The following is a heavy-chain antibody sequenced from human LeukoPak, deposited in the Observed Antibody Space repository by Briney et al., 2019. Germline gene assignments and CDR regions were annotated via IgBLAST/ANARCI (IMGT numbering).Heavy chain of an antibody. V-gene: IGHV3-48*04. CDR3: ARLPAYCNSTSCYYDY. CDR1: GLIVSTNY. Sequence: GGSLRLSCAASGLIVSTNYMNWVRQAPGKGLEWVSYISSASGSIYYADSVKGRFTISRDNAKNSLFLQMNSLRAEDTAVYYCARLPAYCNSTSCYYDYWGQGTLVTVSS. CDR2: ISSASGSI. J-gene: IGHJ4*02. D-gene: IGHD2-2*01.